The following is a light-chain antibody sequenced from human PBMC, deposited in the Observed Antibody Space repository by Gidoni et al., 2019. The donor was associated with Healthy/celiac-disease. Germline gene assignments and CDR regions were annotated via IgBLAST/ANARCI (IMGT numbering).Light chain of an antibody. V-gene: IGLV2-14*01. Sequence: QSALTQPASVSGSPGQSITISCTGTSSDVGGYNSVSWYQQHPGKAPKLMIYDVSKRPSGVSNHFSGSKSGNTASLTISGLQAEDEADYYCSSYTNSSPYVFGTGTKVTVL. CDR2: DVS. J-gene: IGLJ1*01. CDR3: SSYTNSSPYV. CDR1: SSDVGGYNS.